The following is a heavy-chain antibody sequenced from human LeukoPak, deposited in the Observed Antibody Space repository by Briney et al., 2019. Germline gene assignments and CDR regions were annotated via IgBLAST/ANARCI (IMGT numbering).Heavy chain of an antibody. D-gene: IGHD4-11*01. Sequence: PSETLSLTCTVSGYSISSGYYWGWIRQPPGKGLEWIGSIYHSGSTYYNPSLKSRVTTSVDTSKNQFSLKLSSVTAADTAVYYCAGGTTVTRFDYWGQGTLVTVSS. CDR1: GYSISSGYY. CDR2: IYHSGST. J-gene: IGHJ4*02. V-gene: IGHV4-38-2*02. CDR3: AGGTTVTRFDY.